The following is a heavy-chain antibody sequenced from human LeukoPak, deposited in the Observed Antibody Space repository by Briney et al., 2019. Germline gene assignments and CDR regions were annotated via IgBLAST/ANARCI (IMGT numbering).Heavy chain of an antibody. CDR1: GGSISSYY. D-gene: IGHD2-2*01. Sequence: SETLSLTCTVSGGSISSYYWSWIRQPPGKGLEWIGYVYYTGSTNYNPSLKSRVTMSVDTSKNQFSLKLTSVTAADTAVYYCARVSPRRQLLLSVWGQGTLVTVSS. V-gene: IGHV4-59*01. CDR2: VYYTGST. CDR3: ARVSPRRQLLLSV. J-gene: IGHJ4*02.